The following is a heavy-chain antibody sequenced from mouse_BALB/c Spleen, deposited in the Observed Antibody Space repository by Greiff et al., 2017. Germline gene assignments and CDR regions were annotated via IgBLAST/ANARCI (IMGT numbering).Heavy chain of an antibody. V-gene: IGHV1S135*01. Sequence: EVKLQESGPELMKPGASVKISCKASGYSFTSYYMHWVKQSHGKSLEWIGYIDPFNGGTSYNQKFKGKATLTVDKSSSTAYMHLSSLTSEDSAVYYCAITTGAYWGQGTLVTVSA. J-gene: IGHJ3*01. CDR1: GYSFTSYY. CDR3: AITTGAY. CDR2: IDPFNGGT. D-gene: IGHD2-12*01.